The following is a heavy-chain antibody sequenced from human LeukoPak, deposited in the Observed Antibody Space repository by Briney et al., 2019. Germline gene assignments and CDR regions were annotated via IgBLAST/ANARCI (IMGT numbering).Heavy chain of an antibody. CDR2: IYYSGST. Sequence: SETLSLTCTVSGGSISSYYWSWIRQPPGKGLEWIGYIYYSGSTNYNPSLKSRVTISVDTSKNQFSLKLSSVTAADTAVYYCARMSRLTAFDPWGQGTLVTVSS. CDR3: ARMSRLTAFDP. J-gene: IGHJ5*02. CDR1: GGSISSYY. D-gene: IGHD3-16*01. V-gene: IGHV4-59*01.